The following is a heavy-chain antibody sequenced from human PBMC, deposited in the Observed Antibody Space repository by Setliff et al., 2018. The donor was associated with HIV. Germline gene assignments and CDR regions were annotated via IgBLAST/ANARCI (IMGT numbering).Heavy chain of an antibody. V-gene: IGHV1-69*10. J-gene: IGHJ3*02. CDR2: IISILEIT. CDR1: GGTSSTHA. Sequence: SVKVSCKASGGTSSTHAMNWVRQAPGQGLEWMGQIISILEITDYAQKFQGRLPITADEPTNTIYMELSGLRSEDTAVYYCAGPRGDEALDIWGQGTMVTVTS. CDR3: AGPRGDEALDI. D-gene: IGHD3-10*01.